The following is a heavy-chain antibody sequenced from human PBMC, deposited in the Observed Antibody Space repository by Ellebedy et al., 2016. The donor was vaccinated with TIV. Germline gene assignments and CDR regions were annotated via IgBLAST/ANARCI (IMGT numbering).Heavy chain of an antibody. CDR2: IYHRGST. J-gene: IGHJ4*02. V-gene: IGHV4-39*07. D-gene: IGHD3-3*01. Sequence: SETLSLXCSVSGGSFSGSDSFWGWTRQAPGTGLEWIGNIYHRGSTYYNPSLKSRVTISVDTSKNQFSLKLSSVTAADTAVYYCARDYGLHDFGNDSGPRARGFWGQGTLVTVSS. CDR3: ARDYGLHDFGNDSGPRARGF. CDR1: GGSFSGSDSF.